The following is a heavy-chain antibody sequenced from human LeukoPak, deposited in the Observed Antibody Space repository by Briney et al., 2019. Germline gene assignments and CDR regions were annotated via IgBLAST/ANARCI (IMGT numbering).Heavy chain of an antibody. V-gene: IGHV4-39*01. CDR2: IYYSGST. CDR1: GVSISSSNYY. J-gene: IGHJ4*02. Sequence: SETLSLTCTVSGVSISSSNYYWGWIRQPPGKGLEWIGSIYYSGSTYYNPSLKSRVTISVDTSKNQFSLKLSSVTAADTAVYYCARHSSSTSPDRYWGQGTLVTVSS. CDR3: ARHSSSTSPDRY. D-gene: IGHD2-2*01.